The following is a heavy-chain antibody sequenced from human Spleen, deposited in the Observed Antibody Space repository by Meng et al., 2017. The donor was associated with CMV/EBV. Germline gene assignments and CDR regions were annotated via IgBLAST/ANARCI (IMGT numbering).Heavy chain of an antibody. Sequence: ISLSTSRVGVGWIRRPPGKGLEWLALIYWNDDKRYSASLKSRITITKDTSKNQVVLTMTNMDPVDTATYYCAHSREPYYGFWNGYFFWGQGALVTVSS. CDR1: ISLSTSRVG. V-gene: IGHV2-5*01. D-gene: IGHD3-3*01. CDR3: AHSREPYYGFWNGYFF. J-gene: IGHJ4*02. CDR2: IYWNDDK.